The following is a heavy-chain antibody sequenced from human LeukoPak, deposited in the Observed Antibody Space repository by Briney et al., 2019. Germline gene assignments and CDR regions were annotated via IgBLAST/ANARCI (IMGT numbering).Heavy chain of an antibody. Sequence: PSETLSLTCAVYGGSFSGYYWSWIRQPPGKGLEWIGEINHSGSTNYNPSLKSRVTISADTSKNQLSLNLSSVTAADSAVYYCARHAPGSRGDFDSWGQGTLVTVSA. CDR3: ARHAPGSRGDFDS. V-gene: IGHV4-34*01. J-gene: IGHJ4*02. CDR1: GGSFSGYY. CDR2: INHSGST. D-gene: IGHD2/OR15-2a*01.